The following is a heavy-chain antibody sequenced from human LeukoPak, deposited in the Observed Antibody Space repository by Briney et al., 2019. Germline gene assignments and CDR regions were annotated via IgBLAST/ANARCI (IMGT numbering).Heavy chain of an antibody. CDR3: ARVERWFGEFLPMDYYGMDV. J-gene: IGHJ6*02. Sequence: SVKVSCKASGGTFSSYAISWVRQAPGQGLEWMGGIIPIFGTANYAQKFQGRVTITADESTSTAYMELSSLRSEDTAVYYCARVERWFGEFLPMDYYGMDVWCQGTTVTVSS. V-gene: IGHV1-69*13. D-gene: IGHD3-10*01. CDR1: GGTFSSYA. CDR2: IIPIFGTA.